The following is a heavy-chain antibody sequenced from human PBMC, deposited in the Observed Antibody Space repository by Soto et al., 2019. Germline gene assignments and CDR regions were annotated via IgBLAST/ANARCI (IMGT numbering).Heavy chain of an antibody. Sequence: EVLLVESGGGLVRPGGSLRLSCAASGFTFTNAWMNWVRQSPGKGLEWVGRIKSKTDGGTTDYAVHVKGRFSISRDDSTTALNLDMTSLKSDGTAVYHCATGRMLRWGGYYHAMDVWGQGTTVAVPS. CDR3: ATGRMLRWGGYYHAMDV. V-gene: IGHV3-15*07. J-gene: IGHJ6*02. D-gene: IGHD2-15*01. CDR1: GFTFTNAW. CDR2: IKSKTDGGTT.